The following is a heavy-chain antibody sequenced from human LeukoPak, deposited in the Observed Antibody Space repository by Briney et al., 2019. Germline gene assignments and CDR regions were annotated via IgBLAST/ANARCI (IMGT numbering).Heavy chain of an antibody. Sequence: GSLRLSCAASGFTFSDYWMSWVRQAPGKGLEWVANIKQDGSERYYVDSVKGRFTISRDNAKNSLSLQTDTLRAEDTAVYYCARLIAVRLSYYFYSYMDVWGKGTTVTVSS. CDR3: ARLIAVRLSYYFYSYMDV. D-gene: IGHD6-6*01. J-gene: IGHJ6*03. CDR2: IKQDGSER. V-gene: IGHV3-7*01. CDR1: GFTFSDYW.